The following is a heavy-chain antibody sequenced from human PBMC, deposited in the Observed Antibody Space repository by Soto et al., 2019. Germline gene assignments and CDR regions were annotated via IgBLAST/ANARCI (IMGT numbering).Heavy chain of an antibody. J-gene: IGHJ4*02. CDR2: INPIDSDT. CDR3: ARQWNFDY. CDR1: GYIFTTYW. D-gene: IGHD5-12*01. Sequence: GESLKISCKASGYIFTTYWIAWVRQMPGQGLEWIGIINPIDSDTRYSPSFQGQVTISADKSISTTYLQWSSLKASDTAIYYCARQWNFDYWGQGTLVTSPQ. V-gene: IGHV5-51*01.